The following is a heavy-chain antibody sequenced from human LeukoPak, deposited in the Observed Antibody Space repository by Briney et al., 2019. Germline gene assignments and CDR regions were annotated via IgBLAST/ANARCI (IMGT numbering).Heavy chain of an antibody. CDR3: ARRLDYYDSSGYYGDFDY. V-gene: IGHV4-30-4*07. D-gene: IGHD3-22*01. Sequence: SKTLSLTCAVSGGSISSGGYSWSWIRQPPGKGLEWIGYIYYSGSTYYNPSLKSRVTISVDTSKNQFSLKLSSVTAADTAVYYCARRLDYYDSSGYYGDFDYWGQGTLVTVSS. CDR2: IYYSGST. CDR1: GGSISSGGYS. J-gene: IGHJ4*02.